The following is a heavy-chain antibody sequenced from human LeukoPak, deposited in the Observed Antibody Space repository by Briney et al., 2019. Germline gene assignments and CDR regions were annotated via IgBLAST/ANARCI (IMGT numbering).Heavy chain of an antibody. CDR1: GYTFTGYF. CDR2: INPNTGGT. CDR3: ARPSLGTGATPSNY. J-gene: IGHJ4*02. V-gene: IGHV1-2*02. D-gene: IGHD2-8*02. Sequence: ASVKVSCKASGYTFTGYFIHWVRQAPGQGLEWMGWINPNTGGTIYAQNLQGRVTMTRDTSISTVYMDLTRLTSDDTAVYYCARPSLGTGATPSNYRGQGTLVTVSS.